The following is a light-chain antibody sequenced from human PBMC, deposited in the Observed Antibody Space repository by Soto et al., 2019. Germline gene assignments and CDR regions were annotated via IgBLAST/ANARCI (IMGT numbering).Light chain of an antibody. CDR1: QSVSSS. J-gene: IGKJ1*01. CDR3: QQYNDWPLT. Sequence: EFVVTQSPGTLSVSAGEGATLSCQASQSVSSSSLAWYQQKPGQAPSLIIYGAFTRATGIPARFSGTGSGKDFTLTISSLQPEDFALYDCQQYNDWPLTFGQGTKVDIK. CDR2: GAF. V-gene: IGKV3-15*01.